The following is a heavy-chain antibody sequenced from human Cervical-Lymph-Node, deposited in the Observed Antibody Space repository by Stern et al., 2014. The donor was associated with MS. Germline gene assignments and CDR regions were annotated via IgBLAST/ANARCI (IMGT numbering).Heavy chain of an antibody. Sequence: EVQLVESGGGLVQPGGSLRVSCAASGFTFTTYTMHWVRQAPGKGLEWLSYITGSSNAIYYADSVKGRFTISIDNAKNSLYLQMNSLRVEDTAVYYCTRDEKGSGNLDYWGLGTLGTVSS. CDR2: ITGSSNAI. V-gene: IGHV3-48*01. CDR3: TRDEKGSGNLDY. CDR1: GFTFTTYT. D-gene: IGHD3-10*01. J-gene: IGHJ4*02.